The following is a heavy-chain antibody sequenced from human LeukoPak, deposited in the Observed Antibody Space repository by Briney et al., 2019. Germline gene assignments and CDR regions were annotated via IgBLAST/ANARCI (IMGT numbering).Heavy chain of an antibody. Sequence: ASVKVSCKASGYTFTSYDINWVRQATGQGLEWMGWMNPSSGNTGYAQKFQGRVTITRNTSISTAYMELSSLRSEDTAVYYCAREGLGELTLDYWGQGTLVTVSS. V-gene: IGHV1-8*03. J-gene: IGHJ4*02. CDR3: AREGLGELTLDY. D-gene: IGHD3-16*01. CDR1: GYTFTSYD. CDR2: MNPSSGNT.